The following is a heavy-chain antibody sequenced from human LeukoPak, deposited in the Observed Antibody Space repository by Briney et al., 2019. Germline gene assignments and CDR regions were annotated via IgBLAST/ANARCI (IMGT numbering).Heavy chain of an antibody. Sequence: GESLKISCKGGGDNFNNYWIVWVRQMPGKGLEWMGVIYLDDSETKYSPSFQGQVTISADKSISTAYLQWSSLKASDTAMYYCARLREQQLVAVENWFDPWGQGTLVTVSS. D-gene: IGHD6-13*01. J-gene: IGHJ5*02. CDR1: GDNFNNYW. CDR3: ARLREQQLVAVENWFDP. CDR2: IYLDDSET. V-gene: IGHV5-51*01.